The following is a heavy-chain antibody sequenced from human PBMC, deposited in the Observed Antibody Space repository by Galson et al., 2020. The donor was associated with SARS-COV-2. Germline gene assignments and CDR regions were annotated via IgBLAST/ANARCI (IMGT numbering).Heavy chain of an antibody. Sequence: ASVKVSCKASGYTFTSYAMHWVRQAPGQRLEWMGWINAGNGNTKYSQKFQGRVTITRDTSASTAYMELSSLRSEDTAVYYCARWSRYYYYYGMDVWGQGTTVTVSS. J-gene: IGHJ6*02. CDR1: GYTFTSYA. CDR2: INAGNGNT. D-gene: IGHD2-15*01. CDR3: ARWSRYYYYYGMDV. V-gene: IGHV1-3*01.